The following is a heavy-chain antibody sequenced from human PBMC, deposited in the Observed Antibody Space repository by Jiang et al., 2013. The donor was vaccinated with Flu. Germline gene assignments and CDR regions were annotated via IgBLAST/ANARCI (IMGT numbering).Heavy chain of an antibody. CDR1: GASISSSEW. D-gene: IGHD1-14*01. Sequence: GPGLVKPSGTLSLTCAVSGASISSSEWWTWVRRPPGKGLEWIGEVSQTGNTNYNPSLKSRLTVSVDRSKNQFSLELTSVTAADTAVYYCATRNWNSFYWGQGTLVTVSS. V-gene: IGHV4-4*02. CDR2: VSQTGNT. J-gene: IGHJ4*02. CDR3: ATRNWNSFY.